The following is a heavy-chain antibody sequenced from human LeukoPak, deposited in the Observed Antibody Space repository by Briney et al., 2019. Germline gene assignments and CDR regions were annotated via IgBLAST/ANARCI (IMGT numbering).Heavy chain of an antibody. CDR3: AGDSSGRSYYYYGMDV. CDR1: GFTFSSYW. V-gene: IGHV3-7*03. Sequence: GGSLRLSCAASGFTFSSYWMSWVRQAPGKGLEWVANIRQDGSEKYYVDSVKGRFTISRDNAKNSLYLQMNSLRAEDTAVYYCAGDSSGRSYYYYGMDVWGQGTTVTVSS. CDR2: IRQDGSEK. D-gene: IGHD6-19*01. J-gene: IGHJ6*02.